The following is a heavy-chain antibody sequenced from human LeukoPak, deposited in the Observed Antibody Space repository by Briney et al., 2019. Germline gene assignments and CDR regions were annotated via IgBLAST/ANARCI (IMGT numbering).Heavy chain of an antibody. Sequence: GRSLRLSCAASGFIFSNYGMNWVRQAPGKVLEWVAIISFDGRNGYYAESAKGRFTISRDNSKNMVYLQINSLRPEDTAVYYCARAYGSGSYYPDYWGQGTLVTVSS. CDR1: GFIFSNYG. CDR3: ARAYGSGSYYPDY. V-gene: IGHV3-30*03. CDR2: ISFDGRNG. J-gene: IGHJ4*02. D-gene: IGHD3-10*01.